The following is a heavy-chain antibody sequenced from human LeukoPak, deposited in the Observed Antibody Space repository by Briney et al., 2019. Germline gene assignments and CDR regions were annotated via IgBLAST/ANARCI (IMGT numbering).Heavy chain of an antibody. CDR3: ARDPKGPIAVVGTRGNWFDP. V-gene: IGHV1-2*02. D-gene: IGHD6-19*01. Sequence: ASVKVSCKASGYTFTSNYMHWVRQAPGQGLEWLGWINPNSGGTNYAQKFQGRVTMTSDTSISTAYMELSRLRSDDTAVYYCARDPKGPIAVVGTRGNWFDPWGQGTLVTVSS. CDR1: GYTFTSNY. CDR2: INPNSGGT. J-gene: IGHJ5*02.